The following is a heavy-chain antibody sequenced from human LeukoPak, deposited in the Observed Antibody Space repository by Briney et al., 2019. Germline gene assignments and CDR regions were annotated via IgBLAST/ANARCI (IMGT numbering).Heavy chain of an antibody. D-gene: IGHD3-9*01. CDR1: GGTFSSYA. CDR3: AVSYDILTGHDY. Sequence: ASVKVSCKASGGTFSSYAISWVRQAPGQGLEWMGGIIPIFGTANYAQKFQGRVTITADKSTSTAYMELSSLRSEDTAVYYCAVSYDILTGHDYWGQGTLVTVSS. J-gene: IGHJ4*02. CDR2: IIPIFGTA. V-gene: IGHV1-69*06.